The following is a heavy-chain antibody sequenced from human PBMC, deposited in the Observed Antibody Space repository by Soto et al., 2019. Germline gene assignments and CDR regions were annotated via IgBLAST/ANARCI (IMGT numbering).Heavy chain of an antibody. CDR3: ANSPTRWFGDIKSKYLMDL. CDR2: ISGGGGST. Sequence: ASLRLSCATSGFTFSHYATSWVRQAPGKGLEWVSGISGGGGSTYYADSAKSRFTTSNDNSNNTLFLPMNSLRAQASAVYYFANSPTRWFGDIKSKYLMDLWGQGTTVTVSS. V-gene: IGHV3-23*01. J-gene: IGHJ6*02. D-gene: IGHD3-10*01. CDR1: GFTFSHYA.